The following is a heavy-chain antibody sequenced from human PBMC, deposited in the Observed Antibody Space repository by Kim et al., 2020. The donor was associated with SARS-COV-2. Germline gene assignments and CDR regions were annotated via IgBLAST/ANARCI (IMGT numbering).Heavy chain of an antibody. Sequence: SETLSLTCSVSGGSVSTYGYYWGWVRQPPGKALEWIGSIYHTGSPGYNPSLMSRVAISVDTTKNQFYLKVHSVTASDTALYYCARYFEGVLEFPMDAWGKGTTVIVSS. CDR1: GGSVSTYGYY. J-gene: IGHJ6*03. CDR2: IYHTGSP. CDR3: ARYFEGVLEFPMDA. V-gene: IGHV4-39*01. D-gene: IGHD3-9*01.